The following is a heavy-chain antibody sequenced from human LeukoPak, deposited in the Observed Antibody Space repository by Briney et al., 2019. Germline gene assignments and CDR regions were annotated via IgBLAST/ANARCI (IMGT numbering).Heavy chain of an antibody. V-gene: IGHV4-30-4*01. J-gene: IGHJ5*02. CDR2: IYYSGST. D-gene: IGHD3-16*02. CDR3: ARGTLRDYVWGSYRYTVGWFDP. Sequence: PSETLSLTCTVSGGSISSGDYYWSWIRQPPGKGLEWIGYIYYSGSTYYNPSLKSRVTISVDTSKNQFSLKLSSVTAADTAVYYCARGTLRDYVWGSYRYTVGWFDPWGQGTLVTVSS. CDR1: GGSISSGDYY.